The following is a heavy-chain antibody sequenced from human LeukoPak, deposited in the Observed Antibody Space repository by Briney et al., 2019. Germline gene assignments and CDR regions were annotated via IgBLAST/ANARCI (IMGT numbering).Heavy chain of an antibody. V-gene: IGHV1-18*01. CDR3: ARGYDYGDYVGDFDY. CDR1: GYTFTSYP. J-gene: IGHJ4*02. D-gene: IGHD4-17*01. CDR2: ITTYNGNT. Sequence: ASVTVSCKASGYTFTSYPISWVRQAPGQGLEWMGWITTYNGNTSYAQKLRGRVTMATDTSTSTAYMDLRGLRSDDTAVYYCARGYDYGDYVGDFDYWGQGTLVTVSS.